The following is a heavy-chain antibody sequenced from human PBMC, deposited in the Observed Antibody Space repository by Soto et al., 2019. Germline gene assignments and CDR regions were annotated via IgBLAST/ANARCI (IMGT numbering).Heavy chain of an antibody. CDR1: GYTFSSYY. Sequence: QVQLVQSGAEVKKPGASVKVSCKASGYTFSSYYLHWLRQAPGQGPEWMGVISPGGGSTTYAQKFQGRVIMTRDTSTSTGYMEVSSLTSEDTAAYYCARVGINSAFDYWGQGTLVIVS. J-gene: IGHJ4*02. CDR2: ISPGGGST. D-gene: IGHD3-10*01. V-gene: IGHV1-46*01. CDR3: ARVGINSAFDY.